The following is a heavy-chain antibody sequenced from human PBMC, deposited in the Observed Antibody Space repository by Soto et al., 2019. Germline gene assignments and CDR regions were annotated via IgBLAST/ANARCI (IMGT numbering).Heavy chain of an antibody. CDR2: IHHSGST. CDR1: GVSISSDNW. Sequence: QVQLQESGPGLVRPSGTVSLTCAVSGVSISSDNWWSWVRQPPGKALEWIGEIHHSGSTNDNPSLKSRVTMSVVPSKDLFSLTLNSVTAADTAFYYCARDQGSHLGDWGQGTLVSVSS. CDR3: ARDQGSHLGD. D-gene: IGHD6-13*01. V-gene: IGHV4-4*02. J-gene: IGHJ4*02.